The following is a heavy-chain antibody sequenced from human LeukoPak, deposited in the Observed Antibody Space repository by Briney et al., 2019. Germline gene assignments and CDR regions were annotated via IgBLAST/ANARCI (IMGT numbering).Heavy chain of an antibody. CDR3: AGSPYFYDSSDYYGMDY. J-gene: IGHJ4*02. D-gene: IGHD3-22*01. CDR2: INPRGSST. CDR1: GYTLTTYY. V-gene: IGHV1-46*01. Sequence: ASVKVSCKASGYTLTTYYMHWVRQAPGQGLEWIAIINPRGSSTNYAQKFQGRVTITKDTSTSTVYMELSSLRSEDTAVYYCAGSPYFYDSSDYYGMDYWGQGTLVTVSS.